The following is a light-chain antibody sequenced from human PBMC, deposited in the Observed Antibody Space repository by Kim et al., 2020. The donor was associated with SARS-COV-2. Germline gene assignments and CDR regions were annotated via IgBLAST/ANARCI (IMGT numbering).Light chain of an antibody. CDR1: SLRIYY. CDR3: NSRDSSDNHVV. J-gene: IGLJ2*01. CDR2: GKN. V-gene: IGLV3-19*01. Sequence: ALGQTVRITCQGDSLRIYYASWYQQKPGQAPVLVIYGKNNRPSGIPDRFSGSGSGNTASLTITGAQAEDEADYYCNSRDSSDNHVVFGGGTQLTVL.